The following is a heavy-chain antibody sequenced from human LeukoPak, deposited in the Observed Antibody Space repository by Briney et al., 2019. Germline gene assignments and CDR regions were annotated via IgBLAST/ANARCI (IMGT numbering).Heavy chain of an antibody. Sequence: AGGSLRLSCAASGFIFSSYGVNWVRQAPGKGLEWVSYISSSTIYYADSVKGRFTISRDNAKNSLSLQMNSLRDEDTALYYCVRVNRYYYDSSGYYYECFDYWGQGTLVTVSS. CDR3: VRVNRYYYDSSGYYYECFDY. D-gene: IGHD3-22*01. CDR2: ISSSTI. V-gene: IGHV3-48*03. J-gene: IGHJ4*02. CDR1: GFIFSSYG.